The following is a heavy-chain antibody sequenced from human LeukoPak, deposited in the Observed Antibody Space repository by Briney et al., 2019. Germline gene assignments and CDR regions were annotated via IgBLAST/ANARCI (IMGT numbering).Heavy chain of an antibody. CDR3: ASLPGYSSGWYFDY. V-gene: IGHV4-39*01. J-gene: IGHJ4*02. Sequence: PSETLSLTCSVSGGSISSSSYYWGWIRQSPGKGLEWIGSMYYRGTTYENSSLKSRLTLSIDTSNNQFSLKLTSVTAADTAVYYCASLPGYSSGWYFDYWGQGTLVTVSS. CDR2: MYYRGTT. CDR1: GGSISSSSYY. D-gene: IGHD6-19*01.